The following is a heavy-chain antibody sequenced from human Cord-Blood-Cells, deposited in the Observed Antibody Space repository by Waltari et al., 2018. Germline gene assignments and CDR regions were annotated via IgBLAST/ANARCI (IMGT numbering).Heavy chain of an antibody. CDR2: INPNSGGT. Sequence: QVQLVQSGAEVKKPGASVKVSCKASGSTFTGYYMPWVRQAPGQGLEWRGWINPNSGGTNYAQKFQGRVTMTRDTSISTGYMELSRLRSDDKAVYYFARGGEAMDAFDIWGQGTMVTVSS. CDR3: ARGGEAMDAFDI. D-gene: IGHD3-10*01. J-gene: IGHJ3*02. V-gene: IGHV1-2*02. CDR1: GSTFTGYY.